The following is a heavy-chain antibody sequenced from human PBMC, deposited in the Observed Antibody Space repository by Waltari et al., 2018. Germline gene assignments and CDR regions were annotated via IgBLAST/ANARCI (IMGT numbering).Heavy chain of an antibody. J-gene: IGHJ4*02. Sequence: QVQLVQSGAEVKKPGSSVKVSCKASGGTFSSYAISWVRQAPGQGLEWMGRIIPILGLANYEQKFQGRGTSTADNSTRTAYMERSSLRSEDTAVYYCASQIRAEDSSGCLGYWGQGTLVTVSS. V-gene: IGHV1-69*04. D-gene: IGHD6-19*01. CDR3: ASQIRAEDSSGCLGY. CDR1: GGTFSSYA. CDR2: IIPILGLA.